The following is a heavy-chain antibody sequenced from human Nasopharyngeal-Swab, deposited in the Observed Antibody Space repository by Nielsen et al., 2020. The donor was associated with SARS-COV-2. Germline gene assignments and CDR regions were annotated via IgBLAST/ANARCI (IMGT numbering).Heavy chain of an antibody. Sequence: GESLKISCAASGISFSSYGMHWVRQAPGKGLEWVAVISYDGSQTYYVDSVKGRFTISRDNSKNTLYLEMHILRAEDSAVYYCAKVSVPQCINGPCSGFDYWGQGTLVTVSS. J-gene: IGHJ4*02. D-gene: IGHD2-8*01. V-gene: IGHV3-30*18. CDR1: GISFSSYG. CDR2: ISYDGSQT. CDR3: AKVSVPQCINGPCSGFDY.